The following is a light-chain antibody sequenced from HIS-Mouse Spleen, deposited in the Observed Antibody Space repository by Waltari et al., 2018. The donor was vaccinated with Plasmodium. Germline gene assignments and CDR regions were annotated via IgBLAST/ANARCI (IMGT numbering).Light chain of an antibody. V-gene: IGLV2-14*01. CDR3: SSYTSSSTLV. CDR1: SSDVGGYNY. CDR2: EVS. J-gene: IGLJ2*01. Sequence: QSALTQPASVSGSPGQSITISCTGTSSDVGGYNYVSWYQQHPGKAPKLVMCEVSNRPVGVSTRFSGSKSGNTASLTISGLQAEDEADYYCSSYTSSSTLVFGGGTKLTVL.